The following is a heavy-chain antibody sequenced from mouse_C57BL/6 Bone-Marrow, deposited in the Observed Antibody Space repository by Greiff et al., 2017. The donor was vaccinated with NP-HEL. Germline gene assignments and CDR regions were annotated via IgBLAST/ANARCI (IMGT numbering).Heavy chain of an antibody. V-gene: IGHV1-63*01. Sequence: QVQLKQSGAELVRPGTSVKMSCKASGYTFTNYWIGWAKQRPGHGLEWIGDIYPGGGYTNYNEKFKGKATLTADKSSSTAYMQFSSLTSEDAASYYCARSEPWCAYWGQGTLVTVSA. CDR3: ARSEPWCAY. CDR1: GYTFTNYW. J-gene: IGHJ3*01. CDR2: IYPGGGYT.